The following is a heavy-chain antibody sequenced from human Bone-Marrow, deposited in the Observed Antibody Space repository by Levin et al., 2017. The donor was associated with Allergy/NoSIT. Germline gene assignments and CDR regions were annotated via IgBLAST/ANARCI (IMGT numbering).Heavy chain of an antibody. Sequence: ASVKVSCKASGYTFTSYDINWVRQATGQGLEWMGWMNPNSGNTGYAQKFQGRVTMTRNTSISTAYMELSSLRSEDTAVYYCAAIVDTAMVINYWGQGTLVTVSS. CDR1: GYTFTSYD. V-gene: IGHV1-8*01. CDR2: MNPNSGNT. J-gene: IGHJ4*02. D-gene: IGHD5-18*01. CDR3: AAIVDTAMVINY.